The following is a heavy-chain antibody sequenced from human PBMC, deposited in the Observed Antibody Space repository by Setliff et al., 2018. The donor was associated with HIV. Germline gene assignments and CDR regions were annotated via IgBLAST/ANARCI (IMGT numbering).Heavy chain of an antibody. Sequence: ASVKVSCKASGYTFTTYAIFWVRQAPGQRLEWMGWINEASGNTNYAQKLQGRVTMTTDTSTSTAYMELRSLRSDDTAMYYCARNYYDRSGHHPDYWGQGTRVTVSS. V-gene: IGHV1-18*01. CDR3: ARNYYDRSGHHPDY. CDR2: INEASGNT. J-gene: IGHJ4*02. D-gene: IGHD3-22*01. CDR1: GYTFTTYA.